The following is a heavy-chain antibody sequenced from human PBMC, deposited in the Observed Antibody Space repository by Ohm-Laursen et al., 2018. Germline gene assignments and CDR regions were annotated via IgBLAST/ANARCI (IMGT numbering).Heavy chain of an antibody. J-gene: IGHJ5*02. CDR3: ARGPWLGFDP. CDR1: GFTFNNFG. CDR2: FSYDGSDK. D-gene: IGHD6-19*01. V-gene: IGHV3-30*03. Sequence: SLRLSCAASGFTFNNFGMHWVRQTPGKGLEWVAVFSYDGSDKHYADSVKGRFTISRDNSKNTLDLQMNSLRPEDTAVYYCARGPWLGFDPWGQGTLVTVSS.